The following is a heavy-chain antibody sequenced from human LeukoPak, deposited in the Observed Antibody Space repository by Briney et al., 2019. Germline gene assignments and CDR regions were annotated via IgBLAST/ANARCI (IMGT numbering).Heavy chain of an antibody. CDR1: GDSIRDDY. V-gene: IGHV4-59*08. CDR2: IYYSGST. D-gene: IGHD4/OR15-4a*01. Sequence: SETLSLTCSLSGDSIRDDYWSWIRQPPWRGLEWIGYIYYSGSTNYNPSLKSRATISVDTSKKQFSLKLSSVTAADTAVYYCARRSMVRTVGYYYSMDVWGQGTTVTVSS. J-gene: IGHJ6*02. CDR3: ARRSMVRTVGYYYSMDV.